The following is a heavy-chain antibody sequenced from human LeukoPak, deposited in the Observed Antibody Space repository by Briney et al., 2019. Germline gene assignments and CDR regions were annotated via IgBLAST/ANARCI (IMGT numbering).Heavy chain of an antibody. D-gene: IGHD2-2*01. CDR1: GGSVTTSSFF. CDR2: IYYSRIT. V-gene: IGHV4-39*07. J-gene: IGHJ3*02. Sequence: SETLSLTCTLSGGSVTTSSFFWAWIRQPPGKGLECIGTIYYSRITYYPSSLKSRVTISVDTSKNQFSLKLNSVTAADTAVYFCAKSGPAAGRPDAFDIWGQGTMVTVSS. CDR3: AKSGPAAGRPDAFDI.